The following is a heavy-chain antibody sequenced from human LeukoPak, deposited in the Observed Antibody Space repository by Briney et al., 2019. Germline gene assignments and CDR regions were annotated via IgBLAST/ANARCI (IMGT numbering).Heavy chain of an antibody. V-gene: IGHV3-21*04. CDR3: ARDRPISLYYYGMDV. D-gene: IGHD2-21*01. CDR1: GFTFSSYS. CDR2: ISSSSSYI. Sequence: GGSLRLSCAASGFTFSSYSMNWVRQAPGKGLEWVSSISSSSSYIYYADSVKGRFTISRDNSKNTLYLQMNSLRAEDTAVYYCARDRPISLYYYGMDVWGQGTTVTVSS. J-gene: IGHJ6*02.